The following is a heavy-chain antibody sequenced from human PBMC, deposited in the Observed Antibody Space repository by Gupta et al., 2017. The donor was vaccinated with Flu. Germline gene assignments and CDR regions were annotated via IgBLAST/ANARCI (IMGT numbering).Heavy chain of an antibody. Sequence: GGSMSSGGYYWAWIRQYPGKGLEWIGHIFYTGSTYYNPSLQSRLSLSVDTSRNQFSLKLSSVTAADTAVYYCARDNTYFGSGTVDLWGQGTLVTVSS. CDR1: GGSMSSGGYY. CDR2: IFYTGST. D-gene: IGHD3-10*01. CDR3: ARDNTYFGSGTVDL. J-gene: IGHJ5*02. V-gene: IGHV4-31*02.